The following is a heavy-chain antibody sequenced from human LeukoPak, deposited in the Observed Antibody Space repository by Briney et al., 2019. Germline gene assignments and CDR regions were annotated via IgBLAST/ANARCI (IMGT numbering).Heavy chain of an antibody. CDR1: GGSISSSSYY. CDR3: AKGRDYGDAQYPYDAFDI. D-gene: IGHD4-17*01. V-gene: IGHV4-39*07. Sequence: KPSETLSLTCTVSGGSISSSSYYWGWIRQPPGKGLEWIGSIYYSGSTYYNPSLKSRVTISVDTSKNQFSLKLSSVTAADTAVYYCAKGRDYGDAQYPYDAFDIWGQGTMVTVSS. CDR2: IYYSGST. J-gene: IGHJ3*02.